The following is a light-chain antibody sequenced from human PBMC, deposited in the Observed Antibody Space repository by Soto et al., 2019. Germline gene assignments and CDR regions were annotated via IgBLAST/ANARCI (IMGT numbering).Light chain of an antibody. CDR3: ASYRSSSALDV. J-gene: IGLJ1*01. V-gene: IGLV2-14*01. CDR2: EVS. Sequence: QLVLTQPASVSGPPGQSIIISCTGTSSDVGGYKYVSWYQQHPGKAPKLIIYEVSNRPSGVSNRFSGSKSGNTASLTISGLQAEDEADYYCASYRSSSALDVFGTGTKLTVL. CDR1: SSDVGGYKY.